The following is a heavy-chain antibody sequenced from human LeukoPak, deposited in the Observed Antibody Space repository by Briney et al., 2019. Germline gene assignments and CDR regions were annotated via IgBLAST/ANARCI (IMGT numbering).Heavy chain of an antibody. CDR2: ISGSGGST. Sequence: GGSLRLSCAASGFTFSSYAMSWVGQAPGKGLEWVSTISGSGGSTYYADSVKGRFTISRDNSKNTLYLQMNSLRAEDTAVYYCAKDQEDIVVVPAAIVDYWGQGTLVTVSS. D-gene: IGHD2-2*01. CDR3: AKDQEDIVVVPAAIVDY. CDR1: GFTFSSYA. V-gene: IGHV3-23*01. J-gene: IGHJ4*02.